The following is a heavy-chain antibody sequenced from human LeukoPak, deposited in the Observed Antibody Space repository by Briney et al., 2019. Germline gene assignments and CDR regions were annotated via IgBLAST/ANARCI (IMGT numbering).Heavy chain of an antibody. J-gene: IGHJ4*02. CDR2: ISGSGLST. Sequence: GGALRLSCEASGFSFDSYAMSWVRQAPGKGLEWVSAISGSGLSTYYADSVKGRFTISRDNSKNTLYLQMNSLRAEDTAVYYCAKGRYDILTGYYGLIDYWGQGTLVTVSS. D-gene: IGHD3-9*01. CDR3: AKGRYDILTGYYGLIDY. CDR1: GFSFDSYA. V-gene: IGHV3-23*01.